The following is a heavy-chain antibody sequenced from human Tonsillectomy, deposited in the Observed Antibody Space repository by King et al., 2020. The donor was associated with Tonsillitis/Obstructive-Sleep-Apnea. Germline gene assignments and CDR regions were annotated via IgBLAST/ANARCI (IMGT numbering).Heavy chain of an antibody. D-gene: IGHD6-6*01. Sequence: EVQLVESGGGLVQPGGSLRLSCAASGFTFSNYAMNWVRQAPGKGLEWVSEINGSGGRTDYADSVKGRFTISRDNSKNTLYLQMNSLRAEDTAVYFCAKASGVMWYSSSSYFFDYWGQGTLVTVSS. CDR3: AKASGVMWYSSSSYFFDY. V-gene: IGHV3-23*04. J-gene: IGHJ4*02. CDR2: INGSGGRT. CDR1: GFTFSNYA.